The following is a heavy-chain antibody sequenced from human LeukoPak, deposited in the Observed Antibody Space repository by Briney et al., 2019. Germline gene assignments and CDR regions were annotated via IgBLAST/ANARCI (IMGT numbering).Heavy chain of an antibody. D-gene: IGHD1-26*01. CDR3: ARVGAVRVGAIVSGWYFDL. CDR1: GYTFTGYY. CDR2: INPNSGGT. Sequence: GASVKVSCKASGYTFTGYYMHWVRQAPGQGLEWMGWINPNSGGTNYAQKFQGRVTMTRDTSISTAYMELSRLRSDDTAVYYCARVGAVRVGAIVSGWYFDLWGRGTLVTVSS. V-gene: IGHV1-2*02. J-gene: IGHJ2*01.